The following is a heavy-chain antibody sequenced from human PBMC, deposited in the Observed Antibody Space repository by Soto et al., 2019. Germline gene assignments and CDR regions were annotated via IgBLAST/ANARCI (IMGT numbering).Heavy chain of an antibody. CDR1: GGSISSYY. D-gene: IGHD2-2*01. Sequence: SETLSLTCTVSGGSISSYYWSWIRQPPGKGLEWIGYIYYSGSTNYNPSLKSRVTISVDTSKNQFSLKLSSVTAADTAVYYCARHFYCSSTSCPNYYYYYYMDVWGKGTTVTVSS. CDR3: ARHFYCSSTSCPNYYYYYYMDV. V-gene: IGHV4-59*08. J-gene: IGHJ6*03. CDR2: IYYSGST.